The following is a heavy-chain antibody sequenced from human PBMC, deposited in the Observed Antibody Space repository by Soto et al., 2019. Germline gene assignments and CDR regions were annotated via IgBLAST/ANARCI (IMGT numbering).Heavy chain of an antibody. V-gene: IGHV4-34*02. D-gene: IGHD3-10*01. Sequence: QLHLEQRGAGLLKPSETLSLTCDVYGGSFSGYYWSWIRQAPGKGLEWIMESKHSGSPNDNPSLQSRVSVSVDTSKTHFSLQLSSVTAADTAMYYCATFPPEGRTATSRGDDAFDFWGQGTLVTVSS. CDR2: SKHSGSP. CDR3: ATFPPEGRTATSRGDDAFDF. J-gene: IGHJ3*01. CDR1: GGSFSGYY.